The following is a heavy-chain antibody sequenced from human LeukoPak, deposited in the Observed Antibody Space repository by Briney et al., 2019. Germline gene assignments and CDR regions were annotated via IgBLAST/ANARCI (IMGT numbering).Heavy chain of an antibody. V-gene: IGHV3-30*03. CDR3: ARGVVVNALDP. CDR2: ISNDGSNK. Sequence: GGSLRLSCAASGFTFSSYWMSWVRQVPGKGLEWVAVISNDGSNKYYADSVKGRFTISRDNSKNTLFLQMNSLRAEDTAVYYCARGVVVNALDPWGQGNLVTVSS. D-gene: IGHD3-22*01. J-gene: IGHJ5*02. CDR1: GFTFSSYW.